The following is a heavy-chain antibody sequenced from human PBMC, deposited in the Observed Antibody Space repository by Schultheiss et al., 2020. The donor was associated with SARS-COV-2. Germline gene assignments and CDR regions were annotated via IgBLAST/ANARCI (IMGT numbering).Heavy chain of an antibody. CDR2: IWYDGSNK. D-gene: IGHD3-3*01. V-gene: IGHV3-33*01. CDR3: ARDGVPRFLEWLLHD. Sequence: GGSLRLSCAASGFTFSSYGMHWVRQAPGKGLEWVAVIWYDGSNKYYADSVKGRFTISRDNSKNTLYLQMNSLRAEDTAVYYCARDGVPRFLEWLLHDWGQGTLVTVSS. CDR1: GFTFSSYG. J-gene: IGHJ4*02.